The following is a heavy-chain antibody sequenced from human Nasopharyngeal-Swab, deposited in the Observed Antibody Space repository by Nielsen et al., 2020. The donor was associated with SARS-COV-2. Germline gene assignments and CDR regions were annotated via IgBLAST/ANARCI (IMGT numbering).Heavy chain of an antibody. CDR2: IKQDGSEK. CDR3: ARDKGIDFWSGLGVSGMDV. V-gene: IGHV3-7*03. J-gene: IGHJ6*02. CDR1: GFTFRSYW. D-gene: IGHD3-3*01. Sequence: ETLSLTCAASGFTFRSYWMSWVRQAPGKGLEWVANIKQDGSEKYYVDSVKGRFTISRDNAKNSLYLQMNSLRAEDTAVYYCARDKGIDFWSGLGVSGMDVWGQGTTVTVSS.